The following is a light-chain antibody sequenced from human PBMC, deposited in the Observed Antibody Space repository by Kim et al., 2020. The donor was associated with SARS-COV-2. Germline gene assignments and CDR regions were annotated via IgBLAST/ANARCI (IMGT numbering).Light chain of an antibody. CDR3: KKYNSAPWT. CDR2: AAS. J-gene: IGKJ1*01. V-gene: IGKV1-27*01. CDR1: QGINNY. Sequence: DIQMTQSPSSLSASVGDRVTITCRASQGINNYLAWYQQRPGKVPKLLIYAASTLQSGVPSRFSGSGFGTDFTLTISSLQPEDGATYYCKKYNSAPWTFGRVTKVDIK.